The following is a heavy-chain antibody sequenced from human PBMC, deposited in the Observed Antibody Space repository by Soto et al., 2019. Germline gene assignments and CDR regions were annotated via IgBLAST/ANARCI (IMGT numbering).Heavy chain of an antibody. J-gene: IGHJ4*02. CDR3: ARAPRYCSGGSCYRFDY. CDR2: IDPGDSDT. Sequence: GESLKISCKGSGYSFTSYWISWVRQMPGKGLEWMGRIDPGDSDTRYSPSFQGQVTISADKSISTAYLQWSSLKASDTAMYYCARAPRYCSGGSCYRFDYWVQGTLVTVSS. CDR1: GYSFTSYW. D-gene: IGHD2-15*01. V-gene: IGHV5-51*01.